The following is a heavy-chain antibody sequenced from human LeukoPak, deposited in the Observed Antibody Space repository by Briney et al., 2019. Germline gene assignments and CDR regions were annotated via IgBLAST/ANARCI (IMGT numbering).Heavy chain of an antibody. V-gene: IGHV4-4*07. CDR2: IYTSGST. CDR3: ASALDSYGSGSTFDY. J-gene: IGHJ4*02. Sequence: PSETLSLSCTVSGGSISSYYWSWIRQPAGKGLEWIGRIYTSGSTNYNPSLKSRVTMSVDTSKNQFSLKLSSVTAADTAVYYCASALDSYGSGSTFDYWGQGTLGTVSS. CDR1: GGSISSYY. D-gene: IGHD3-10*01.